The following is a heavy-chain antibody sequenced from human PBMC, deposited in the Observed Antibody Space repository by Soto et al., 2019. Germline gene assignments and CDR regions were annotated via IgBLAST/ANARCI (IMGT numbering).Heavy chain of an antibody. V-gene: IGHV4-34*01. J-gene: IGHJ4*02. D-gene: IGHD3-22*01. CDR2: INHSGST. CDR3: ARGSGQYYYDSSGIWLDY. CDR1: GGSFSGYY. Sequence: SETLSLTCAVYGGSFSGYYCSWIRQPPGKGLEWIGEINHSGSTNYNPSLKSRVTISVDTSKNQFSLKLSSVTAADTAVYYCARGSGQYYYDSSGIWLDYWGQGTQVTVSS.